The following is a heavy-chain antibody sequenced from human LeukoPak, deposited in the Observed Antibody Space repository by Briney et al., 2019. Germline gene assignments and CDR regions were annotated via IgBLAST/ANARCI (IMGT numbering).Heavy chain of an antibody. V-gene: IGHV1-2*02. Sequence: ASVKVSCKASGYKFTDDYMHWVRQAPGQGLEFMGWINPDSGFTNYAQKFKGRVTMARDTSISTAYLEVRSLTSDDTAVYYCAPTAEAYTSWWKVWGQGTLVTVSS. CDR3: APTAEAYTSWWKV. J-gene: IGHJ4*02. CDR1: GYKFTDDY. D-gene: IGHD3-16*01. CDR2: INPDSGFT.